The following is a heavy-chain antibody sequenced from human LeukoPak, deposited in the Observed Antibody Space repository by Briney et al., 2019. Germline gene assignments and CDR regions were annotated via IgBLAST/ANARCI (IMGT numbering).Heavy chain of an antibody. CDR2: IRGNGADT. CDR3: ARSGTPVSMDMWFYN. J-gene: IGHJ4*02. D-gene: IGHD2/OR15-2a*01. V-gene: IGHV3-23*01. Sequence: QAGGSLRLSCAASGFTFSNYAMSWVRQAPGKGLEWVSSIRGNGADTYYADPVKGRFTISRDNSKNTLYLQMSALRAEDAAVYYSARSGTPVSMDMWFYNCGPGTLVTVSS. CDR1: GFTFSNYA.